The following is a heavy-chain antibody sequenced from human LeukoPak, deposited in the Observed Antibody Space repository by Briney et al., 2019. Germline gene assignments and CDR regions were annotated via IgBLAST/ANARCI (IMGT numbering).Heavy chain of an antibody. Sequence: KPSETLSLTCTVSGGSISSYYWSWIRQPPGKGLEWIGYIYYSGSTNYNPSLKSRVTISVDTSKNQFSLKLSSVTAADTAVYYCARDYYGSGSYIPFDYWGQGTLVTVSS. CDR3: ARDYYGSGSYIPFDY. J-gene: IGHJ4*02. CDR1: GGSISSYY. V-gene: IGHV4-59*01. D-gene: IGHD3-10*01. CDR2: IYYSGST.